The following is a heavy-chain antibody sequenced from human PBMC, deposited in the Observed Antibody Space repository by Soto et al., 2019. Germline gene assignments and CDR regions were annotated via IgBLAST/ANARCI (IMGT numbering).Heavy chain of an antibody. CDR2: IYADVRST. D-gene: IGHD6-13*01. Sequence: EVQLVKSGGGLVQPGGSLRLSCAASGFSFSSYWMHWVRQAPGKGLVWVSRIYADVRSTTYADSVKGRFSISRDNAKNMVYLQMNSLRAEDTAVYYCARCSIAVAPFDSWGQGTQVTVSS. J-gene: IGHJ4*02. CDR3: ARCSIAVAPFDS. V-gene: IGHV3-74*01. CDR1: GFSFSSYW.